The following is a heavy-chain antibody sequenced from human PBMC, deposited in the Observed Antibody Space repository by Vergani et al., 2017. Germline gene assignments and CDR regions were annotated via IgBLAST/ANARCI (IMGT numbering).Heavy chain of an antibody. CDR2: ISAYNGNT. CDR1: GYTFTSYG. D-gene: IGHD2-2*01. Sequence: QVQLVQSGAEVKKPGASVKVSCKASGYTFTSYGISWVRQAPGQGLEWMGWISAYNGNTNYAQKLQGRVTMTTDTSTSTSYMELRSLRSDDTAVYYCARYMYQLHPYYYYGMDVWGQGTTVTVSS. V-gene: IGHV1-18*01. CDR3: ARYMYQLHPYYYYGMDV. J-gene: IGHJ6*02.